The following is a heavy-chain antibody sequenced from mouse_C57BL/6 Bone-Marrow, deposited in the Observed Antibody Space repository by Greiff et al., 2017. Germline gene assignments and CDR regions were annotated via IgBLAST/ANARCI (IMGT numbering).Heavy chain of an antibody. J-gene: IGHJ2*01. CDR3: GYDYDY. CDR1: GYSFTSYY. D-gene: IGHD2-12*01. CDR2: IYPGSGNT. V-gene: IGHV1-66*01. Sequence: QVQLKESGPELVKPGASVKISCKASGYSFTSYYIHWVKQRPGQGLEWIGWIYPGSGNTKYNEKFKGKATLTADTSSSTAYMQLSSLTSEDSAVYYCGYDYDYWGQGTTLTVSS.